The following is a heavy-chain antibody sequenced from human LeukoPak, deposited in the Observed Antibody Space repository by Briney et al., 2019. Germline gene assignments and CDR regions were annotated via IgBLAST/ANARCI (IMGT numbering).Heavy chain of an antibody. D-gene: IGHD3-3*01. Sequence: GGSLRLSCAASGFTFSSYGMHWVRQAPGKGLEWVAVISYDGSSKYYADSVKGRFTISRDNSKNTLYLQMNSLRAEDTAVYYCANAYYDFGYGMDVWGQGTTVTVSS. CDR2: ISYDGSSK. CDR3: ANAYYDFGYGMDV. J-gene: IGHJ6*02. V-gene: IGHV3-30*18. CDR1: GFTFSSYG.